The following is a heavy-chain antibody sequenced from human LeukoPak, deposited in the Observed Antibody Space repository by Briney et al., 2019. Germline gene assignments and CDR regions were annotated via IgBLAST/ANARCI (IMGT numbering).Heavy chain of an antibody. D-gene: IGHD6-13*01. CDR2: ISSSSSYI. Sequence: PGGSLRLSCAASGFTLSSYWMSWVRQAPGKGLEWVSSISSSSSYIYYAESVKGRFTISRDNAKNSLYLQMNSLRAEDTAVYYCARETYSSSWSYYFDYWGQGTLVTVSS. J-gene: IGHJ4*02. CDR3: ARETYSSSWSYYFDY. V-gene: IGHV3-21*01. CDR1: GFTLSSYW.